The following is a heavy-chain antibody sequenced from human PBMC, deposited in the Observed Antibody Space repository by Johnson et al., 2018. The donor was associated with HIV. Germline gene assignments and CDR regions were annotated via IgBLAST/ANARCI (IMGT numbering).Heavy chain of an antibody. CDR3: VKEASRGTGAFDS. J-gene: IGHJ3*02. CDR1: GFTFSSFW. Sequence: QVQLVESGGGLVQPGGSLRLSCAASGFTFSSFWMTWVRQAPCKGLEWVAVISYDESNKYYADSVKGRFTISRDNSKNTLYLQMNSLRVEDTAVYYCVKEASRGTGAFDSWGQGTMVTVSS. V-gene: IGHV3-30*18. CDR2: ISYDESNK. D-gene: IGHD1-1*01.